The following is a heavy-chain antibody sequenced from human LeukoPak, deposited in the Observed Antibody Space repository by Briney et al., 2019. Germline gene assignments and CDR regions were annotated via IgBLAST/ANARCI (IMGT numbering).Heavy chain of an antibody. D-gene: IGHD3-9*01. Sequence: SETLSLTCNVSGGSISSSTYYWGWIRQPPGKGLEWIGNIYYSGSTYYNPSLKSRLTISVDTSQGQFSLRLSSVTAADTGLYYCTRGSYDVMTGYTTLGEYWGQGALVTVSS. J-gene: IGHJ4*02. CDR3: TRGSYDVMTGYTTLGEY. CDR2: IYYSGST. V-gene: IGHV4-39*01. CDR1: GGSISSSTYY.